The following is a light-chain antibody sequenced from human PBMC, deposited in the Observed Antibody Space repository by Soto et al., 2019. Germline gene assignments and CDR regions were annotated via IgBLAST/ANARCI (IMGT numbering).Light chain of an antibody. V-gene: IGKV3-11*01. CDR1: QPVNSY. CDR3: QQRSNWMIT. Sequence: VLTQSPGTLSLSPGERATLSCRASQPVNSYLNWYQQKPGQSPRLLMSDTSHRATDTPARFSGSGSGTDFTLTISSLEPEDFGAYYCQQRSNWMITFGQGTRLEIK. CDR2: DTS. J-gene: IGKJ5*01.